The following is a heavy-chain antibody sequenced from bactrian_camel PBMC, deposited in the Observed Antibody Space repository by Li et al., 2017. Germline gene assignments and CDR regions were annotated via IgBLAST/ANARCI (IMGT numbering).Heavy chain of an antibody. CDR2: LDSDGTT. V-gene: IGHV3S9*01. D-gene: IGHD1*01. CDR3: APVPSWVGNFRQGDGSCNH. J-gene: IGHJ4*01. Sequence: QVQLVESGGGSVQHGGSLRLSCSASMFTYSRLCMAWFRQTPGKEREVVASLDSDGTTEYADSVKGRFTISQDDGKNTVYLQMNSLKPEDTAVYYCAPVPSWVGNFRQGDGSCNHWGQGTQVTVS. CDR1: MFTYSRLC.